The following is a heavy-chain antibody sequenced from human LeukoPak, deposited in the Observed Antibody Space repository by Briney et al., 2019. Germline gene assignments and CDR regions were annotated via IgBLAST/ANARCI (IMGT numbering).Heavy chain of an antibody. CDR2: MYHGGST. CDR1: GYSISSGYY. V-gene: IGHV4-38-2*01. Sequence: SETLSLTCAVSGYSISSGYYWGWVRQPPGKGLEWIGSMYHGGSTYYNPSLKSRVTISLDTSKNQFSLKLSSVTAADTAVYYCARLAQGGSKTYYFDYWGQGTLVTVSS. CDR3: ARLAQGGSKTYYFDY. D-gene: IGHD5-12*01. J-gene: IGHJ4*02.